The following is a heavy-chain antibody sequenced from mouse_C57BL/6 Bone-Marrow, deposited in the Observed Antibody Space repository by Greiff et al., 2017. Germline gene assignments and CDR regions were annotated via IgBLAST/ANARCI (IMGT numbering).Heavy chain of an antibody. Sequence: QVQLQQPGAELVKPGASVKLSCKASGYTFTSYWMHWVKQRPGHGLEWIGDIYPGGGYTNYNEKFKGKATLTADKSSSTAYMQFSSLTSEDSAIYYCARYYYGYHWYFDVWGTGTTVTVSS. V-gene: IGHV1-63*01. CDR2: IYPGGGYT. CDR1: GYTFTSYW. D-gene: IGHD2-2*01. J-gene: IGHJ1*03. CDR3: ARYYYGYHWYFDV.